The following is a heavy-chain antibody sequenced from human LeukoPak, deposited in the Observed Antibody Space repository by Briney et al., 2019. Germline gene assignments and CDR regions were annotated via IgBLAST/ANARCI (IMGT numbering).Heavy chain of an antibody. CDR1: GGSFSGYY. J-gene: IGHJ4*02. D-gene: IGHD3-3*01. Sequence: SETLSLTCAVYGGSFSGYYWSWSRQPPGKGLEWMGEINHSGSTNYKPSLKSRFTISVDKSKNQFYLKLSSVTAEDTAVYYCARHYNYDFWSGWHLSLDYWGQGTLVTVSS. CDR2: INHSGST. V-gene: IGHV4-34*01. CDR3: ARHYNYDFWSGWHLSLDY.